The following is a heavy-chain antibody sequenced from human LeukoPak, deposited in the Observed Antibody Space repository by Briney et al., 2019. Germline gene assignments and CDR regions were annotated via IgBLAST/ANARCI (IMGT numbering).Heavy chain of an antibody. J-gene: IGHJ4*02. D-gene: IGHD5-18*01. CDR1: GFTFSSYS. V-gene: IGHV3-33*08. CDR2: IWYDGSNK. CDR3: ARDMIGDTAMVTGPGY. Sequence: GGSLRLSCAASGFTFSSYSMNWVRQAPGKGLEWVAVIWYDGSNKYYADSVKGRFTISRDNSKNTLYLQMNSLRAEDTAVYYCARDMIGDTAMVTGPGYWGQGALVTVSS.